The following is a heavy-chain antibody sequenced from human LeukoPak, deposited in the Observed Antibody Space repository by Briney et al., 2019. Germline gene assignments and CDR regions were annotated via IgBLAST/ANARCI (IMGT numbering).Heavy chain of an antibody. CDR1: GGSFSGYY. Sequence: SETLSLTCAVYGGSFSGYYWSWIRQPPGKGLEWIGEINHSGSTNYNPSLKSRVTISVDTSKNQFSLKLSSVTAADTAVYYWARVRISTIVVAYGMDVWGQGTMVTVSS. CDR2: INHSGST. CDR3: ARVRISTIVVAYGMDV. J-gene: IGHJ6*02. V-gene: IGHV4-34*01. D-gene: IGHD3-22*01.